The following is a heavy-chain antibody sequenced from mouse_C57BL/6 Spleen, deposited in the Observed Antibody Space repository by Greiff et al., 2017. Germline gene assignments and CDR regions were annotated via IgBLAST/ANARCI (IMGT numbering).Heavy chain of an antibody. D-gene: IGHD2-2*01. CDR2: ISYDGSN. CDR1: GYSITSGYY. J-gene: IGHJ2*01. CDR3: ARRHGYDVIDY. V-gene: IGHV3-6*01. Sequence: EVKLMESGPGLVKPSQSLSLTCSVTGYSITSGYYWNWIRQFPGNKLEWMGYISYDGSNNYNPSLKNRISITRDTSKNQFFLKLNSVTTEDTATYYCARRHGYDVIDYWGQGTTLTVSS.